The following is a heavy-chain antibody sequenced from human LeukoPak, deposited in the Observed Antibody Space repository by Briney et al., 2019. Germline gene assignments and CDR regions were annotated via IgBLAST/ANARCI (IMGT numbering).Heavy chain of an antibody. J-gene: IGHJ4*02. D-gene: IGHD3-22*01. CDR3: AKRGVVIRVILVGFHKEAYHFDS. CDR2: VSGSSGGT. Sequence: PSGSLTLSCAVSGVTLSNYGLSWARQAPGKGLEWVAGVSGSSGGTYYADSVQDRFTISRDNAKNTLYLQLNNLRAEDTAVYFCAKRGVVIRVILVGFHKEAYHFDSWGQGALVTVSS. V-gene: IGHV3-23*01. CDR1: GVTLSNYG.